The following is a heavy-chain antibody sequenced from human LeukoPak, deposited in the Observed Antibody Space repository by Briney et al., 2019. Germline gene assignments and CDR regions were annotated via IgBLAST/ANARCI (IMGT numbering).Heavy chain of an antibody. Sequence: GGSLRLSCAAPGFTFSSYSMNWVRQAPGKGLEWVSSISSSSSYIYYADSVKGRFTISRDNAKNSLYLQMNSLRAEDTAVYYCARNAYDILTGYYLADYWGQGTLLTVSS. V-gene: IGHV3-21*01. CDR1: GFTFSSYS. J-gene: IGHJ4*02. CDR2: ISSSSSYI. D-gene: IGHD3-9*01. CDR3: ARNAYDILTGYYLADY.